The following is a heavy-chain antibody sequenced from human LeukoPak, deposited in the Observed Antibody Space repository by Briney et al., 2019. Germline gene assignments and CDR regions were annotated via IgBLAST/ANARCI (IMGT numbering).Heavy chain of an antibody. CDR2: INAYNGNT. CDR1: GYTFTSSG. CDR3: ARHRGYSGYEYFDY. Sequence: ASVKVSCKASGYTFTSSGISWVRQAPGQGLEWMGWINAYNGNTNYALKLQGRVTMTTDTSTSTAYMELRSLRSDDTAVYYCARHRGYSGYEYFDYWGQGTLVTVSS. V-gene: IGHV1-18*01. J-gene: IGHJ4*02. D-gene: IGHD5-12*01.